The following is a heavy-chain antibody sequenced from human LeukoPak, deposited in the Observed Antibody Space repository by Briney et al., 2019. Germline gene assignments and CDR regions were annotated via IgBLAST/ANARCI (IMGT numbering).Heavy chain of an antibody. CDR2: IYSGGST. V-gene: IGHV3-53*01. J-gene: IGHJ4*02. Sequence: GGSLRLSCAASGFTVSSNYKSWVRQAPGKGLEWVSVIYSGGSTYYADSVKGRFTISRDSSKNTLYLQMNSLRAEDTAVYYCARHHYDSSGYYSDWGQGTLVTVSS. CDR3: ARHHYDSSGYYSD. CDR1: GFTVSSNY. D-gene: IGHD3-22*01.